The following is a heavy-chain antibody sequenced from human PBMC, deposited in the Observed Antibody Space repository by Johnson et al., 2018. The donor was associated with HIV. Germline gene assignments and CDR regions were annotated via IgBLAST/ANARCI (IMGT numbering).Heavy chain of an antibody. J-gene: IGHJ3*02. CDR1: GFTFDDYV. CDR2: INWNGGST. V-gene: IGHV3-20*04. Sequence: VQLVESGGGVVRPGGSLRLSCAASGFTFDDYVMHWVRQAPRKGLEWVSGINWNGGSTGYADSVKGRLTISRDNAKNSLYLQMNSLRAEDTAVYYCARRCSSTSCRGTLFAVDIWGQGTMVTVSS. CDR3: ARRCSSTSCRGTLFAVDI. D-gene: IGHD2-2*01.